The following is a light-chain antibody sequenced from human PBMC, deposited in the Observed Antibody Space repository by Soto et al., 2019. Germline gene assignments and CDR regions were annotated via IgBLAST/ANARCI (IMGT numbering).Light chain of an antibody. CDR2: EVS. CDR1: SSDVGGYNY. J-gene: IGLJ1*01. CDR3: NSYARSGTLV. V-gene: IGLV2-14*01. Sequence: QSVLTQTAAVSGSPGQSITLSCTGTSSDVGGYNYVSWYQQHPGKAPKLMIYEVSNRPSGVSNRFSGSKSGNTASLTSSGLQAEDEADYYCNSYARSGTLVFGTGTKLTVL.